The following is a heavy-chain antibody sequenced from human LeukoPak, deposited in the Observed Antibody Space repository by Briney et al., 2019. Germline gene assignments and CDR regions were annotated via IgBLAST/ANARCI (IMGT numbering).Heavy chain of an antibody. J-gene: IGHJ4*02. Sequence: GGSLRLSCAASEFTFNNYWMHWVRQAPGRGLVWVSRINSDGSHTDYADSVKGRFTISRDNAKNTLYLQMNSLRAEDTAVYYCASHSTFVGGATESIDYWGQGTLVTVSS. CDR3: ASHSTFVGGATESIDY. V-gene: IGHV3-74*01. CDR2: INSDGSHT. CDR1: EFTFNNYW. D-gene: IGHD1-26*01.